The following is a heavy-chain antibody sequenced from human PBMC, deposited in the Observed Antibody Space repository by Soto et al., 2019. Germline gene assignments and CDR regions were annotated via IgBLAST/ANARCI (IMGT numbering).Heavy chain of an antibody. CDR3: ASPPARSGLGS. Sequence: QVPLVQSGAEVKKPGASVKVSCTASGYTFTTYSINWVRQAPGPGLEWMGWINTYNGNTNSAQKFQGTLTMTTATSTPTPYTELRSLRSDDTPVYCCASPPARSGLGSWGPGTVVTVSS. J-gene: IGHJ5*02. CDR1: GYTFTTYS. CDR2: INTYNGNT. D-gene: IGHD6-25*01. V-gene: IGHV1-18*01.